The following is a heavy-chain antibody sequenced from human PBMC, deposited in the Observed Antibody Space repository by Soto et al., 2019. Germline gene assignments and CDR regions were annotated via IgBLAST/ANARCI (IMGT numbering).Heavy chain of an antibody. CDR2: INPNSGGT. V-gene: IGHV1-2*02. CDR1: GYTFTGYH. D-gene: IGHD3-3*01. Sequence: GASVKVSFKASGYTFTGYHMHWVRQAPGQGLEWMGWINPNSGGTNYAQKFQGRVTMTRNTSISTAYMELSSLRSEDTAVYYCARGRRRYKYTSFWSGSGYGMDVWGQGTTVTVSS. CDR3: ARGRRRYKYTSFWSGSGYGMDV. J-gene: IGHJ6*02.